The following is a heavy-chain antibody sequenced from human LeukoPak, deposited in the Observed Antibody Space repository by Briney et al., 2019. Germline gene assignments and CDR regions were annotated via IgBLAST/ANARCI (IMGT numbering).Heavy chain of an antibody. CDR3: AKDAYYDILTGHYYFDY. J-gene: IGHJ4*02. CDR1: GFTFTSYA. CDR2: ISGSGGST. Sequence: GGSLRLSCAASGFTFTSYAMSWVRQAPGKGLEWVSAISGSGGSTYYADSVKGRFTISRDNSKNTLYLQMNSLRAEDTAVYYCAKDAYYDILTGHYYFDYWGQGTLVTVSS. D-gene: IGHD3-9*01. V-gene: IGHV3-23*01.